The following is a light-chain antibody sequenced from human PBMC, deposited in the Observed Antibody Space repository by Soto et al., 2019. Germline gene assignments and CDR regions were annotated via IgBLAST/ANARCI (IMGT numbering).Light chain of an antibody. CDR1: SSNIGNNA. CDR3: AAWDDSLNGQV. J-gene: IGLJ1*01. V-gene: IGLV1-36*01. CDR2: YDD. Sequence: QSVLTQPPSASEAPRQRVTISCSGSSSNIGNNAVNWYQQLPGKAPKLLIYYDDLLPSGVSDRFSGSKSGTSASLAISGLQSEDEADYYCAAWDDSLNGQVFGTGTKLTVL.